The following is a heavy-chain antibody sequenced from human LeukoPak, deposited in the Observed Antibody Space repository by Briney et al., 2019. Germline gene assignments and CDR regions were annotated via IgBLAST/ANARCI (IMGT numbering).Heavy chain of an antibody. J-gene: IGHJ3*02. CDR1: GVSITSYY. Sequence: PSETLSLTCTVSGVSITSYYWSWIRQPPGKGLESLGYIYYRGSTNYNPSLKSRVTMSVDTSKNQFSLKLTSVTAADTAVYYCARFSGSVDAFDIWGRGTMVTVSS. D-gene: IGHD1-26*01. CDR2: IYYRGST. V-gene: IGHV4-59*08. CDR3: ARFSGSVDAFDI.